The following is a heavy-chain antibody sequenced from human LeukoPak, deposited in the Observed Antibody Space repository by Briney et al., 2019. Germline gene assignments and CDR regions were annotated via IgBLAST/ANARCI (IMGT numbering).Heavy chain of an antibody. CDR1: GFTFSSYA. CDR3: AKVYYYGSGEDYFDY. CDR2: ISGSGGST. Sequence: GGSLRLSYAASGFTFSSYAMSWVRQAPGKGLEWVSAISGSGGSTYYADSVKGRFTISRDNSKNTLYLQMNSLRAEDTAVYYCAKVYYYGSGEDYFDYWGQGTLVTVSS. J-gene: IGHJ4*02. V-gene: IGHV3-23*01. D-gene: IGHD3-10*01.